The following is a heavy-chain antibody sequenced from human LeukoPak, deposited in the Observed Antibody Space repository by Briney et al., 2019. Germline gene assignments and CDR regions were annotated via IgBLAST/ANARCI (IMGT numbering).Heavy chain of an antibody. J-gene: IGHJ4*02. D-gene: IGHD4-23*01. CDR2: ISYDGSNK. CDR3: ASERLRWFDY. CDR1: GFTFSSYA. V-gene: IGHV3-30-3*01. Sequence: GRSLRLSCAASGFTFSSYAMHWVRQAPGKGLEWVAVISYDGSNKYYADSVKGRFTISRDNSKNTLYLQMNSLRAEDTAVYYCASERLRWFDYWGQGTLVTVSS.